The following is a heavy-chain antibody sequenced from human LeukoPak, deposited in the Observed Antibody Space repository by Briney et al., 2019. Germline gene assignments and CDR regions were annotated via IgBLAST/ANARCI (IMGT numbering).Heavy chain of an antibody. D-gene: IGHD3-16*01. J-gene: IGHJ4*02. Sequence: QPGGSLRLSCAASGFTFSSYEMNRVRQAPGKGLEWVSYISSSGSTIYYADSVKGRFTISRDNAKNSLYLQMNSLRAEDTAIYYCARGGYYFDYWGQGTLVTVSS. CDR3: ARGGYYFDY. CDR2: ISSSGSTI. CDR1: GFTFSSYE. V-gene: IGHV3-48*03.